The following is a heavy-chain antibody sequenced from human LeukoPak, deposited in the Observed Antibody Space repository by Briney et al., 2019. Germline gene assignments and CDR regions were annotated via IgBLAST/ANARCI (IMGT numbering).Heavy chain of an antibody. CDR1: GFTFSSYS. D-gene: IGHD5-18*01. CDR2: ISSSSSYI. V-gene: IGHV3-21*01. CDR3: ARDWLDTAMGD. J-gene: IGHJ4*02. Sequence: GGSLRLSRAASGFTFSSYSMNWVRQAPGKGLEWVSSISSSSSYIYYADSVKGRFTISRDNAKNSLYLQMNSLRAEDTAVYYCARDWLDTAMGDWGQGTLVTVSS.